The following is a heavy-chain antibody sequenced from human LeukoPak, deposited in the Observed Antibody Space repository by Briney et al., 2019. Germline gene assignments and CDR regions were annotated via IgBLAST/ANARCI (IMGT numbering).Heavy chain of an antibody. D-gene: IGHD4-11*01. CDR1: GFTFSSYG. CDR3: ARDTGYYYYGMDV. J-gene: IGHJ6*02. V-gene: IGHV3-33*01. Sequence: PGGSLRLSCAASGFTFSSYGMHWVRQAPGKGLEWVAVIWYDGSNKYYADSVKGRFTIPRDNSKNTLYLQMNSLRAEDTAVYYCARDTGYYYYGMDVWGQGTTVTVSS. CDR2: IWYDGSNK.